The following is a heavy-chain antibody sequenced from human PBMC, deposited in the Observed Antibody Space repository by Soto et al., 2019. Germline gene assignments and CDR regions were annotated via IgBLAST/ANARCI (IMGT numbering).Heavy chain of an antibody. Sequence: QVQLQESGPGLVKPSQTLSLTCTVSGGSISSGGYYWSWIRQHPGKGLEWIGYIYYSGSTYYNPSLKSRVTISVDTSKSQFSLKLSSVTAADTAVYYCARGQRIAAAGTSHFDYWGQGTLVTVSS. D-gene: IGHD6-13*01. CDR2: IYYSGST. CDR1: GGSISSGGYY. CDR3: ARGQRIAAAGTSHFDY. V-gene: IGHV4-31*03. J-gene: IGHJ4*02.